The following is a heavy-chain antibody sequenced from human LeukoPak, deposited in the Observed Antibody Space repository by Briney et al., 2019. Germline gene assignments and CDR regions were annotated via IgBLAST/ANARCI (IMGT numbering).Heavy chain of an antibody. J-gene: IGHJ6*03. Sequence: SETLSLTCTVSGYSISSGYYWGWIRQPPGKGLEWIGSIYHSGSTYYNPSLKRRVTISVDTSKNQFSLKLSSVTAADTAVYYCARVSCSSTSCYPYYYYYYYMDVWGKGTTVTVSS. V-gene: IGHV4-38-2*02. CDR2: IYHSGST. D-gene: IGHD2-2*01. CDR1: GYSISSGYY. CDR3: ARVSCSSTSCYPYYYYYYYMDV.